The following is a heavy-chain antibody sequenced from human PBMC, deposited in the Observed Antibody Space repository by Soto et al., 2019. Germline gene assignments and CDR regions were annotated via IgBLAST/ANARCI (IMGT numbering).Heavy chain of an antibody. V-gene: IGHV4-59*01. CDR2: IYSSGST. CDR3: ARGSGRYYYYGMDV. CDR1: GGSISGYY. J-gene: IGHJ6*02. Sequence: QVQLQVSGPGLVKPSETLSLTCTVSGGSISGYYWSWIRQPPGKGLEWIGSIYSSGSTNYNPSLKSRVTISVDTSKNQFSLKLNSVTAADTAVYYCARGSGRYYYYGMDVWGQGTTVTVSS.